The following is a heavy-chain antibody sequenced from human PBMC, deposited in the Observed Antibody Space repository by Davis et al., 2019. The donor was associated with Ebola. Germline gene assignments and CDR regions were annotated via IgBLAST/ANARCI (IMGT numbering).Heavy chain of an antibody. CDR1: GGSISSYY. CDR2: IYYSGST. V-gene: IGHV4-59*01. CDR3: ARGGYCSSTSCQTDWYFDL. Sequence: MPSETLSPTCTVSGGSISSYYWSWIRQPPGKGLEWIGYIYYSGSTNYNPSLKSRVTISVDTSKNQFSLKLSSVTAADTAVYYCARGGYCSSTSCQTDWYFDLWGRGTLVTVSS. J-gene: IGHJ2*01. D-gene: IGHD2-2*01.